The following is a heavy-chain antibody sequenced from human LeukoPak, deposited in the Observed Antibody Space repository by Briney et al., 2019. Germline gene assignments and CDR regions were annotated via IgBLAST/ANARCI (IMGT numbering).Heavy chain of an antibody. CDR2: ITSSGSYI. CDR3: ASSGGNAYFEY. CDR1: GFTFSTYN. D-gene: IGHD4-23*01. V-gene: IGHV3-21*01. J-gene: IGHJ4*02. Sequence: GGSLRLSCAASGFTFSTYNMYWVRQAPGKGLEWVSSITSSGSYIYYADSVKGRFTISRDNAKKSLYLQMSSLRVDDTAVYYCASSGGNAYFEYWGQGTLVTVSS.